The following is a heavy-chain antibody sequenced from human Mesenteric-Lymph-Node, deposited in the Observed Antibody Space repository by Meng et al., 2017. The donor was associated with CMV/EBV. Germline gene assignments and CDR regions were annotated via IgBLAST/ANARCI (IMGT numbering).Heavy chain of an antibody. Sequence: GGSLRLSCVASGFTFSSYWMGWVRQAPGKGLEWVANINQDGSEKYYVDSVKGRFIISRDNAKNSLYLQMNSLRGEDTAVYYCARGPRYCSSTSCYTRALDYWGQGTLVTVSS. CDR2: INQDGSEK. D-gene: IGHD2-2*02. V-gene: IGHV3-7*01. CDR3: ARGPRYCSSTSCYTRALDY. CDR1: GFTFSSYW. J-gene: IGHJ4*02.